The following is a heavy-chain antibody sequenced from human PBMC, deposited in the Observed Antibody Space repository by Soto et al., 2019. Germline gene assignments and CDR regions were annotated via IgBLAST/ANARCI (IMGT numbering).Heavy chain of an antibody. D-gene: IGHD6-13*01. CDR3: GREPFEQKLARLGA. CDR2: ISYDGSNK. V-gene: IGHV3-30*03. CDR1: GFTFSSYG. J-gene: IGHJ5*02. Sequence: GGSLRLSCAASGFTFSSYGMHWVRQAPDKGLEWVAVISYDGSNKYYADSVKGRFTISRDNSKNTLYLQMNSLRADDTAVHYCGREPFEQKLARLGAWGQGTLVTVSS.